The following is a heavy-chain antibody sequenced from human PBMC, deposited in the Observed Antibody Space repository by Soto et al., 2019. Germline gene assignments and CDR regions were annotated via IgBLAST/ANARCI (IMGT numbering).Heavy chain of an antibody. CDR3: ARHRYTNSYYYGMDV. Sequence: PCESLRIPCSTSGYSFIDYWVAWVRQMPGKGLEWMGIVYPGDSDTRYSPSFQGQVTISADKSVSTAYLQWSSLKASDTAMYYCARHRYTNSYYYGMDVWGQGTTVTVSS. J-gene: IGHJ6*02. CDR2: VYPGDSDT. D-gene: IGHD1-26*01. V-gene: IGHV5-51*01. CDR1: GYSFIDYW.